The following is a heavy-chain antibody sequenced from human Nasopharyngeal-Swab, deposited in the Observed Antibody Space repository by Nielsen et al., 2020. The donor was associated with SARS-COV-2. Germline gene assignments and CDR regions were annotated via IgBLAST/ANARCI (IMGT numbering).Heavy chain of an antibody. CDR2: IYYSGST. J-gene: IGHJ4*02. CDR3: ASPQGSMVTREIDY. D-gene: IGHD5-18*01. Sequence: SETLSLTCTVSGGSISSSSYYWGWIRQPPGKGLEWIGSIYYSGSTYYNPSLKSRVTISVDTSKNQFSLKLSSVTAADTAVYYCASPQGSMVTREIDYWGQGTLVTVSS. CDR1: GGSISSSSYY. V-gene: IGHV4-39*01.